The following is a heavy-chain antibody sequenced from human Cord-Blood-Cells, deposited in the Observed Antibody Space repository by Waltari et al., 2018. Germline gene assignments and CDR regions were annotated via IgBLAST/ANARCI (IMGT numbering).Heavy chain of an antibody. Sequence: QVQLQESGPGLVKPSETLSLTCAVSGYSISSGYYWGWIRQPPGKGLEWIGSIHHRWSTYYSPSLKGRVTISVDTSKNQFALKLSSVTAADTAVYYCARIGVYCSGGSCYFDYWGQGTLVTVSS. CDR1: GYSISSGYY. J-gene: IGHJ4*02. D-gene: IGHD2-15*01. CDR3: ARIGVYCSGGSCYFDY. CDR2: IHHRWST. V-gene: IGHV4-38-2*01.